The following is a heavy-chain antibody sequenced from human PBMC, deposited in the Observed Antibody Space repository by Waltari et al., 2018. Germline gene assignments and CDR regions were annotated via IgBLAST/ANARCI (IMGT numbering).Heavy chain of an antibody. J-gene: IGHJ4*02. CDR3: ARDIASVAFDY. V-gene: IGHV1-2*02. CDR1: GYTFTGYY. D-gene: IGHD6-13*01. Sequence: QVQLVQSGAEVKKPGASVKVSCKASGYTFTGYYMHWVRHAPGQGLEWRGWINPNSGGTNDAQKFQGRVTMTRDTSISTAYMELSRLRSDDTAVYYCARDIASVAFDYWGQGTLVTVSS. CDR2: INPNSGGT.